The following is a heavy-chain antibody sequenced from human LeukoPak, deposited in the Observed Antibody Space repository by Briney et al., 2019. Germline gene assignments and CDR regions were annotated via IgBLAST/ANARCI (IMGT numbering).Heavy chain of an antibody. CDR3: ARVTSGLDY. CDR1: GFTFSSYA. CDR2: ITDSGGNS. J-gene: IGHJ4*02. Sequence: GGSLRLSCAASGFTFSSYAMSWVRQAPGKGLEWVSAITDSGGNSYYADSVKGRFTISRDNAKNSLYVQMNSLRAEDTAVYYCARVTSGLDYWGQGTLVTVSS. V-gene: IGHV3-23*01.